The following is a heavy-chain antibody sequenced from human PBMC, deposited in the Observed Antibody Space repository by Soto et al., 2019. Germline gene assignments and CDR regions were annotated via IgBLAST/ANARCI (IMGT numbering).Heavy chain of an antibody. V-gene: IGHV4-30-2*01. CDR1: GGSINNGGYS. D-gene: IGHD3-9*01. Sequence: SETLSLTCAVSGGSINNGGYSWSWLRQPPGKGLEWIGYISHGGNAYYNPSLRSRVIMSIDKSKNHFSLGLKSVTAADTATYYCARTSYDILTGRLDAFDIWGQGTMVTV. CDR2: ISHGGNA. J-gene: IGHJ3*02. CDR3: ARTSYDILTGRLDAFDI.